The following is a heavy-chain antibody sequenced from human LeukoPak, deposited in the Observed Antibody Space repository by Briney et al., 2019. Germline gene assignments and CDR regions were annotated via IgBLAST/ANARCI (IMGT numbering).Heavy chain of an antibody. Sequence: TGDSLRLSCAASGFTFSSYSMNWVRQAPGKGLEWVAHINPDGRDTYYVDSVKGRFTISRDNAQNSMYLQMNSLRVEDTAVYYCATWGDTTAEYFQRWGQGTLVTVSS. D-gene: IGHD2-21*02. CDR1: GFTFSSYS. CDR3: ATWGDTTAEYFQR. J-gene: IGHJ1*01. V-gene: IGHV3-7*01. CDR2: INPDGRDT.